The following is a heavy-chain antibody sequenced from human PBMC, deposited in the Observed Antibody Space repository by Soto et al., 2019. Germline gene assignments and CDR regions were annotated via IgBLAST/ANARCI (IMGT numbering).Heavy chain of an antibody. Sequence: EVQVVESGGGLVQPGGSLRLSCEASGLTFSIYRMTWVRRAPGKGLECVANINQDGSQKDYVDSVTGRFTVSRDNAKNSLYLQMNSLRAEDTAVYYCARWNYAFDLWGCGTLVTVSS. V-gene: IGHV3-7*01. CDR3: ARWNYAFDL. J-gene: IGHJ2*01. D-gene: IGHD1-7*01. CDR2: INQDGSQK. CDR1: GLTFSIYR.